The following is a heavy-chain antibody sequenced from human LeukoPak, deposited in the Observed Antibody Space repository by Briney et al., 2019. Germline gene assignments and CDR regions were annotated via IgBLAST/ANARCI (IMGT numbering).Heavy chain of an antibody. CDR2: IYYSGST. J-gene: IGHJ4*02. V-gene: IGHV4-39*01. CDR1: GGSISSSSFY. Sequence: SETLSLTCTVSGGSISSSSFYWGWIRQPPGKGLEWIGNIYYSGSTYYNPSLKSRVTISVDTSKNQFSLKLSSVTAAGTAMYYCARLVWFEDRYFDYWGQGTLVTVSS. CDR3: ARLVWFEDRYFDY. D-gene: IGHD3-10*01.